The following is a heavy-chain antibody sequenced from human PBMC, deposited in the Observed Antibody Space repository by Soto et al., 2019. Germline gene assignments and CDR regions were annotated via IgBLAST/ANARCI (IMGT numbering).Heavy chain of an antibody. CDR3: ARELNTDSSAYYSLAY. J-gene: IGHJ4*02. V-gene: IGHV1-18*01. CDR2: VSTNNADT. Sequence: QVQLVQSGPEVKMPGASVKVSCKTSGYHFTAYGLAWLRQAPGQRPEWMGWVSTNNADTNYAQKFQGRVTMTTDKSTTTTYMELRSLRSDDAAVYYLARELNTDSSAYYSLAYWGQGTLVTVSS. CDR1: GYHFTAYG. D-gene: IGHD3-22*01.